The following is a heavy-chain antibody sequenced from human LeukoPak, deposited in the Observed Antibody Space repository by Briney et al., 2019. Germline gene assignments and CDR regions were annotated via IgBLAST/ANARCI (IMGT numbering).Heavy chain of an antibody. CDR1: GGTFSSYA. CDR2: INPNSGGT. D-gene: IGHD3-10*01. Sequence: ASVKVSCKASGGTFSSYAISWVRQAPGQGLEWMGWINPNSGGTNYAQKFQGRVTMTRDTSISTAYMELSRLRSDDTAVYYCARGRVGGTGRYYMDVWGKGTTVTISS. CDR3: ARGRVGGTGRYYMDV. V-gene: IGHV1-2*02. J-gene: IGHJ6*03.